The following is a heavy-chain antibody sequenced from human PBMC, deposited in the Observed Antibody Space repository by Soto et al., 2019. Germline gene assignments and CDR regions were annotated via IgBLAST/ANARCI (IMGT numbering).Heavy chain of an antibody. D-gene: IGHD3-3*01. V-gene: IGHV5-51*01. CDR1: GYSFTSYW. Sequence: GESLKISCKGSGYSFTSYWICWVRQMPGKGLEWMGIIYPDDSDTRYSPSFQGQVTISADKSTNTAYLQWSSLKASDTAMYYCARRGGHSITIFGLDYWGQGTLVTVSS. CDR3: ARRGGHSITIFGLDY. CDR2: IYPDDSDT. J-gene: IGHJ4*02.